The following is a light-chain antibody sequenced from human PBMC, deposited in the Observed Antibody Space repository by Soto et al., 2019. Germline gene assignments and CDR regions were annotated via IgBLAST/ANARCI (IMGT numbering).Light chain of an antibody. CDR1: QSISSF. J-gene: IGKJ5*01. Sequence: EIVLTQSPATLSLSPGERATLSCRASQSISSFLAWYQQKPGQAPRLLIYGASNRATGVPARFSGSGSGTDFTLTISRLEPEDFAVYYCQQRTRWPMTFGQGTRLEIK. CDR3: QQRTRWPMT. CDR2: GAS. V-gene: IGKV3-11*01.